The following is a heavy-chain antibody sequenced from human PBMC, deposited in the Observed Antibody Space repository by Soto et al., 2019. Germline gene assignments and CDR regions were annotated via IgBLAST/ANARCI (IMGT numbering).Heavy chain of an antibody. Sequence: QVTLKESGPVLVQPPETLTLTCTVSVFSLSNARMGVSWIRQPPGKALEWLAHIFSNDEKSYSTSLKIRLTISEDPSQSQVVLTTANRDPVDTATYYCARIPSYEYDSNYFDYWGQGTLVPVSS. D-gene: IGHD3-22*01. J-gene: IGHJ4*02. CDR1: VFSLSNARMG. V-gene: IGHV2-26*01. CDR2: IFSNDEK. CDR3: ARIPSYEYDSNYFDY.